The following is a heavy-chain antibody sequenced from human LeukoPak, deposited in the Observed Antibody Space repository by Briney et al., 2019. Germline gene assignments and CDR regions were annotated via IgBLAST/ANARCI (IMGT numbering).Heavy chain of an antibody. V-gene: IGHV3-53*05. CDR3: AKDRGDSSGWYYFDY. CDR1: GFTVSSNY. Sequence: GGSLRLSYAASGFTVSSNYMNWVRQAPGKGLEWVSVISSGGNTYYADSVKGRFTISRDNSKNSLYLQMNSLRTEDTALYYCAKDRGDSSGWYYFDYWGQGTLVTVSS. J-gene: IGHJ4*02. D-gene: IGHD6-19*01. CDR2: ISSGGNT.